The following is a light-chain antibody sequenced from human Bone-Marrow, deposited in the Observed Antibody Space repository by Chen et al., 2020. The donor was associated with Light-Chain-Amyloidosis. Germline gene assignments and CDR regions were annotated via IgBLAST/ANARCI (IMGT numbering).Light chain of an antibody. Sequence: QSALTQPASVSGSPGQSITISCTGTSSDVGGYNHVSWYQQHPGNAPKLMIYDVSNRPSGVSNRFSGSKSGNTASLTISGLQAEDEADYYCSSYTSSRTLVFGGGTKLTVL. CDR1: SSDVGGYNH. CDR2: DVS. J-gene: IGLJ2*01. CDR3: SSYTSSRTLV. V-gene: IGLV2-14*03.